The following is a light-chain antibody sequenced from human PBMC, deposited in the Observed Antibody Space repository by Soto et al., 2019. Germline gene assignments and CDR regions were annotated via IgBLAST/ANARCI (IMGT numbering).Light chain of an antibody. CDR1: QNIRTS. CDR2: KAS. V-gene: IGKV1-5*03. CDR3: QQYNNYPWT. J-gene: IGKJ1*01. Sequence: DIRMTQSPSTLSASVGDRVTITCRAGQNIRTSLAWYQQKPGKAPNLQIYKASTLESGVPSRFSGSGSETEFSLTISSLQPDDFATYYCQQYNNYPWTFGQGTKVEIK.